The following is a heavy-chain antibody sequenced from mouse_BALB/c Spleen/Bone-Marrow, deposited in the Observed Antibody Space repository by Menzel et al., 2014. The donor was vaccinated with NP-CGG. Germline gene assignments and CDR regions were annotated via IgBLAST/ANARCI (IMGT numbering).Heavy chain of an antibody. D-gene: IGHD2-4*01. CDR1: GFNIKDTY. V-gene: IGHV14-3*02. CDR3: ARGDYGGFAY. J-gene: IGHJ3*01. CDR2: IDPANGNT. Sequence: VHVKQSGAELVKPGASVKLFCTASGFNIKDTYMHWVKQRPEQGLEWIGRIDPANGNTKYDPKFQGKATITADTSSNTAYLQLSSLTSEDTAVYYCARGDYGGFAYWGQGTLVTVSA.